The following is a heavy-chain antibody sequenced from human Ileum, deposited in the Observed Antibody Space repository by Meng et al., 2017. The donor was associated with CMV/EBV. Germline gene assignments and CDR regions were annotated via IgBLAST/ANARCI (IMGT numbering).Heavy chain of an antibody. CDR3: SDLGLAPLDP. Sequence: GGSLRLSCAGTGFALNAYYVDWVCQAPGKGLEWIGQIRNKAQGYSTQYAAAVRGRFRLSRDESKNSVDLQMNSLRIEDTGVYYCSDLGLAPLDPWGQGMLVTVSS. CDR2: IRNKAQGYST. J-gene: IGHJ5*02. CDR1: GFALNAYY. D-gene: IGHD3-3*01. V-gene: IGHV3-72*01.